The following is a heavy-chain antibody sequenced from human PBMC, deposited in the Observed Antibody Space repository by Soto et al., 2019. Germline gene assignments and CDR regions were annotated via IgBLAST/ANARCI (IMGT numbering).Heavy chain of an antibody. Sequence: QVQLQVSGPGLVKPSETLSLTCTVSGDSISAYSWSWVRQPPGKGLEWIGNIHYNGNTKYNPSLKSRVIMSLDTSKNQFSLRLISVTAADTAKYFCAREGNLGRWLQPLDFWGQGTLVTVSS. J-gene: IGHJ4*02. D-gene: IGHD5-12*01. CDR2: IHYNGNT. V-gene: IGHV4-59*01. CDR3: AREGNLGRWLQPLDF. CDR1: GDSISAYS.